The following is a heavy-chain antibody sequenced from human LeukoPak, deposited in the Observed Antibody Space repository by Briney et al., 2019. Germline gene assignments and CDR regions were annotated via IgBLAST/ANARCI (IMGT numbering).Heavy chain of an antibody. V-gene: IGHV3-48*03. D-gene: IGHD3-22*01. Sequence: GGSLRLSCAASGFTFSSYEMNWVRQAPGKGLEWVSYISSSGSTIYYADSVKGRFTISRDNAKNSLYLQMNSLRAEDTAVYYCARDRYYNDSSGYYDYWGQGTLVTVSS. CDR3: ARDRYYNDSSGYYDY. CDR1: GFTFSSYE. CDR2: ISSSGSTI. J-gene: IGHJ4*02.